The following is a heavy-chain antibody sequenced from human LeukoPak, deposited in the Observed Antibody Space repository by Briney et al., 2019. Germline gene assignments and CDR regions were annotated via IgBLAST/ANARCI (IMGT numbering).Heavy chain of an antibody. CDR1: LGSISRYY. CDR2: IYYSGST. V-gene: IGHV4-59*01. J-gene: IGHJ6*02. CDR3: ARGTLERPQTGAYYYYGMDV. Sequence: PSETLSLTCTVSLGSISRYYWSCIPQPPGKGLECIGYIYYSGSTNYNPSLKGRVTLSVDTSKNQFSLNLRPVTAADTAVYYCARGTLERPQTGAYYYYGMDVWGQGTTVTVSS. D-gene: IGHD7-27*01.